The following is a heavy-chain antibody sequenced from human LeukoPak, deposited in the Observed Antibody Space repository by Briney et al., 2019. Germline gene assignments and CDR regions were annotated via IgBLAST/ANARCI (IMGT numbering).Heavy chain of an antibody. J-gene: IGHJ6*03. V-gene: IGHV1-46*01. Sequence: ASVKVSFKASGSTFTIYYIHMVRQAPGPGLEWKGIINPSGGNTSYAQKFQGRLTMTRDMSTSTVYMELSSLRSEDTAVYYCARESCSSTSCYFYMDVWGKGSTVTVSS. D-gene: IGHD2-2*01. CDR3: ARESCSSTSCYFYMDV. CDR1: GSTFTIYY. CDR2: INPSGGNT.